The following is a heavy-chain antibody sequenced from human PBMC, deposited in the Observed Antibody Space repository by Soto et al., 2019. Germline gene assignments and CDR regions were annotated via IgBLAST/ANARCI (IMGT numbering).Heavy chain of an antibody. CDR1: GFTFTRYS. CDR3: ARESEDLTSNFDY. CDR2: ISSTTHYI. J-gene: IGHJ4*02. V-gene: IGHV3-21*06. Sequence: GGSLRLSCAASGFTFTRYSMNWVRQAPGKGLEWVSSISSTTHYIYYADSMRGRSTISRDNAKNAVYLEMNSLRAEDTAVYYCARESEDLTSNFDYWGQGTLVTVSS.